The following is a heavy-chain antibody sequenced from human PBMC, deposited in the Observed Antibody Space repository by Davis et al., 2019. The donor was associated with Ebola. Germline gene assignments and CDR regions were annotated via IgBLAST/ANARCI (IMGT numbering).Heavy chain of an antibody. Sequence: GESLKISCAASGFTFSSYAMSWVRQAPGKGLEWVSAISGSGGSTYYADSVKGRFTISRDNSKNTLYLQMNSLRAEDTAVYYCAKDILVVPAAILWTYFDYWGQGTLVTVSS. V-gene: IGHV3-23*01. CDR2: ISGSGGST. D-gene: IGHD2-2*02. J-gene: IGHJ4*02. CDR3: AKDILVVPAAILWTYFDY. CDR1: GFTFSSYA.